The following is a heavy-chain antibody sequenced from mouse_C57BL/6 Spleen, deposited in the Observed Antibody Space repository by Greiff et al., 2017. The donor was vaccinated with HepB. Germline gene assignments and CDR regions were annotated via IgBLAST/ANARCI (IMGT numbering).Heavy chain of an antibody. CDR2: ISDGGSYT. V-gene: IGHV5-4*01. CDR1: GFTFSSYA. Sequence: VQLQQSGGGLVKPGGSLKLSCAASGFTFSSYAMSWVRQTPEKRLEWVATISDGGSYTYYPDNVKGRFTISRDNAKNNLYLQMSHLKSEDTAMYYCARDRRYGSSWYFDVWGTGTTVTVSS. D-gene: IGHD1-1*01. J-gene: IGHJ1*03. CDR3: ARDRRYGSSWYFDV.